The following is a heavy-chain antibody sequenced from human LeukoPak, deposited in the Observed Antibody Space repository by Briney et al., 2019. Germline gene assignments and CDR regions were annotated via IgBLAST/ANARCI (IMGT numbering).Heavy chain of an antibody. CDR3: ARDLVTVTKGFDI. V-gene: IGHV4-59*11. Sequence: SETLSLTCAVSTDSFSSHYWTWIRQPPGKGLEWIGYISYIGSTIYNPSLMSRVTISIDTSKNQFSLKLSSVTAADTAVYYCARDLVTVTKGFDIWGQGTMVSVSS. CDR2: ISYIGST. D-gene: IGHD4-17*01. J-gene: IGHJ3*02. CDR1: TDSFSSHY.